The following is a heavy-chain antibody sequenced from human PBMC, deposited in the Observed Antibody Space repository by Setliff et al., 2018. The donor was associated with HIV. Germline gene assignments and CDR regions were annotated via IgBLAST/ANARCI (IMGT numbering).Heavy chain of an antibody. CDR3: ARSTYYYGSGKGSGWFDP. CDR2: IYHSGST. J-gene: IGHJ5*02. D-gene: IGHD3-10*01. CDR1: GGSISSGGYS. V-gene: IGHV4-30-2*01. Sequence: LSLTCAVSGGSISSGGYSWSWIRQPPGKGLEWIGYIYHSGSTYYNPSLKSRVTISIDRSKNQFSLKLSSVTAADTAVYYCARSTYYYGSGKGSGWFDPWGQGTLVTVPQ.